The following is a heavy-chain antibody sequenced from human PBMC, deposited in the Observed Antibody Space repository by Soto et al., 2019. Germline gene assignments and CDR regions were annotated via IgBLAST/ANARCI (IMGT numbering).Heavy chain of an antibody. CDR1: GDTFISYA. CDR2: LIPIFDTP. CDR3: ARALGERRFGAMDV. D-gene: IGHD3-10*01. J-gene: IGHJ6*02. Sequence: QVQLVQSGAEVKKPGSSVKVSCKASGDTFISYAISWVRQAPGQGPEWMGGLIPIFDTPKCAQKFQGRVTITADESTSTAYMELSSLKFEDTAVYYCARALGERRFGAMDVWGQGTTVTVSS. V-gene: IGHV1-69*01.